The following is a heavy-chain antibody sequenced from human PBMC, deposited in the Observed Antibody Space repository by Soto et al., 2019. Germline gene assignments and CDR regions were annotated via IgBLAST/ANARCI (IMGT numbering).Heavy chain of an antibody. J-gene: IGHJ6*03. D-gene: IGHD3-10*01. CDR3: ARARVGSGSFYINRDYYCYMDF. CDR1: GYTFTSYG. Sequence: ASVKVSCKASGYTFTSYGISWVRQAPGQGLEWMGWISAYNGNTNYAQKLQGRVTMTTDTSTSTAYMELSSLRSEGTAVYYCARARVGSGSFYINRDYYCYMDFWAKGTSVTVS. V-gene: IGHV1-18*01. CDR2: ISAYNGNT.